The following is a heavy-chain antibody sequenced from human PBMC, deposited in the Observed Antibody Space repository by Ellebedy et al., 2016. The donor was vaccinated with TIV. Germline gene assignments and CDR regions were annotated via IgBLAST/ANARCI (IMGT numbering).Heavy chain of an antibody. CDR3: ARDRVGYSYGSYYYYGMDV. CDR1: GYTLTELS. CDR2: FDPEDGET. J-gene: IGHJ6*02. D-gene: IGHD5-18*01. V-gene: IGHV1-24*01. Sequence: ASVKVSCKVSGYTLTELSMHWVRQAPGKGLEWMGGFDPEDGETIYAQKFQGRVTMTEDTSTDTAYMELSSLRSEDTAVYYCARDRVGYSYGSYYYYGMDVWGQGTTVTVSS.